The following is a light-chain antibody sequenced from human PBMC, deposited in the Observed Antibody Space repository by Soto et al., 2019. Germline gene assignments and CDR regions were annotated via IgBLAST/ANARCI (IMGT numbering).Light chain of an antibody. CDR3: CSYAGSSTLV. V-gene: IGLV2-23*02. CDR1: SSDVGSYNL. CDR2: EVS. Sequence: LTQPASVSGSPGQSITISCTGTSSDVGSYNLVSWYHQHPGKAPKLMIYEVSKRPSGVSNRFSGSKSGNTASLTISGLQAEDEADYYCCSYAGSSTLVFGTGTKVTV. J-gene: IGLJ1*01.